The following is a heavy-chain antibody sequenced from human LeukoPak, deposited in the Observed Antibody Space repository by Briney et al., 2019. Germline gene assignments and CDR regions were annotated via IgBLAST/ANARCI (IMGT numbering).Heavy chain of an antibody. J-gene: IGHJ4*02. Sequence: PSETLSLTCTVSGGSISSSSYYWGWIRQPPGKGLEWIGSIYYSGSTYYNPSLKSRVTISVDTSKNQFSLKLSSVTAADTAVYYCARVSPNGYGDYGNYFDYWGQGTLVTVSS. D-gene: IGHD4-17*01. CDR2: IYYSGST. V-gene: IGHV4-39*07. CDR1: GGSISSSSYY. CDR3: ARVSPNGYGDYGNYFDY.